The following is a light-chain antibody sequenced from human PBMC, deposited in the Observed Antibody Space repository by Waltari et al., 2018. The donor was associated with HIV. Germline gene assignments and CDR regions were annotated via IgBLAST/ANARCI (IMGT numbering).Light chain of an antibody. CDR1: QSLVHSDGNTY. V-gene: IGKV2-24*01. CDR2: QIS. CDR3: VQGTQFPRT. J-gene: IGKJ1*01. Sequence: DIVMTQTPLSSPVTLGQPASISCRSSQSLVHSDGNTYLNWLQQRPGQPPRLLIYQISNRFSGVPDRFSGSGAGTDFTLKISRAEYDDVGVYYCVQGTQFPRTFGQGTKVEIK.